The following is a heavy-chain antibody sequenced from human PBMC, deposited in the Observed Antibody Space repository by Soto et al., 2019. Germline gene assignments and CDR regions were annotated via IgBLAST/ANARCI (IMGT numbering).Heavy chain of an antibody. V-gene: IGHV4-38-2*01. D-gene: IGHD2-2*01. J-gene: IGHJ4*02. CDR1: GYSISSGYY. Sequence: SETLSLTCAVSGYSISSGYYWGWIRQPPGKGLEWIGSIYHSGSTYYNPSLKSRVTISVDTSKNQFSLKLSSVTAADTAVYYCAISYCSSTSCFYYFDYWGQGTLVTVSS. CDR3: AISYCSSTSCFYYFDY. CDR2: IYHSGST.